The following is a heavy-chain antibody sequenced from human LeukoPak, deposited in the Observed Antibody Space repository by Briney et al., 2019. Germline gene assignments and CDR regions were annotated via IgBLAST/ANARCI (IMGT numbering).Heavy chain of an antibody. V-gene: IGHV1-3*03. Sequence: ASVKVSCKASGYTFTSYAMHWVRQAPGQRLEWMGWINAGNGNTKYSQEFQGRVTITRDTSASTAYMELSSLRSEDMAVYYCARGDYSSGWFIDWFDPWGQGTLVTVSS. CDR2: INAGNGNT. D-gene: IGHD6-19*01. J-gene: IGHJ5*02. CDR1: GYTFTSYA. CDR3: ARGDYSSGWFIDWFDP.